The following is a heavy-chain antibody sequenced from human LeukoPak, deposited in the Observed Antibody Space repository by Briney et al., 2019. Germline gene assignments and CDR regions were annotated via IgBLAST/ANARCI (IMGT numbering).Heavy chain of an antibody. D-gene: IGHD1-26*01. CDR1: GYSISSGYY. CDR2: IYHSGST. V-gene: IGHV4-38-2*02. Sequence: SETLSLTCTVYGYSISSGYYWGWIRQPPGKGLEWIGSIYHSGSTYYNPSLKSRVTISVDTSRNQFSLKLSSVTAADTAVYYCARAGSTLRPVDYWGQGTLVTVSS. CDR3: ARAGSTLRPVDY. J-gene: IGHJ4*02.